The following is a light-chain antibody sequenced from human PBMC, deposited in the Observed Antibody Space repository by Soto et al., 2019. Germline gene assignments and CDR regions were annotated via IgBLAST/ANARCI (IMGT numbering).Light chain of an antibody. CDR2: SNN. CDR3: AAWDDSLNGVV. Sequence: QSVLTQPPSASGTPGQRVTISCSGSGSNIGSNTVNWYQQLPGTAPKLLIYSNNQRPSGVPDRFSGSKSGTSASLAISGVQSEDEADYYCAAWDDSLNGVVFGGGTQLTVL. V-gene: IGLV1-44*01. J-gene: IGLJ2*01. CDR1: GSNIGSNT.